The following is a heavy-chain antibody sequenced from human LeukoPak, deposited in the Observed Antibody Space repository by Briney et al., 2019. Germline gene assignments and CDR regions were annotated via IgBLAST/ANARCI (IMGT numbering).Heavy chain of an antibody. CDR1: GYTFTSYG. CDR2: ISAYNGNT. V-gene: IGHV1-18*01. CDR3: ARGGWYSGSYPYYFDY. D-gene: IGHD1-26*01. Sequence: AAVKVSCKASGYTFTSYGISWVRQAPGQGLEWMGWISAYNGNTNYTQKLQGRVTMTTDTSKCTGYMELRSLRSDDTAVYYCARGGWYSGSYPYYFDYWGQGTLVTVSS. J-gene: IGHJ4*02.